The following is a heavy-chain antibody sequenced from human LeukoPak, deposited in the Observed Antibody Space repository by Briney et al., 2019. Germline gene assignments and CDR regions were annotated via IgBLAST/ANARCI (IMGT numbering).Heavy chain of an antibody. D-gene: IGHD6-19*01. V-gene: IGHV3-23*01. CDR2: ISGSGGNT. CDR1: GFTFSSYA. Sequence: PGGSLRLSCAASGFTFSSYAMTWVRQAPGKGLEWVSGISGSGGNTYYTDSVRGRLSISRDNSKNTLYLQVNSLRAEDTAVYYCAKGRTEAGTRALDYWGQGTLVTVSS. J-gene: IGHJ4*02. CDR3: AKGRTEAGTRALDY.